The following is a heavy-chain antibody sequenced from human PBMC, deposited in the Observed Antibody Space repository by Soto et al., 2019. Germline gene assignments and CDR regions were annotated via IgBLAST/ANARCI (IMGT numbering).Heavy chain of an antibody. CDR3: TTSTVTPSVDAFDI. Sequence: LRLSCAASGFTFSNAWMSWVRQAPGKGLEWVGRIKSKTDGGTTDYAAPVKGRFTISRDDSKNTLYLQMNSLKTEDTAVYYCTTSTVTPSVDAFDIWGQGTMVTVSS. CDR1: GFTFSNAW. CDR2: IKSKTDGGTT. V-gene: IGHV3-15*01. D-gene: IGHD4-17*01. J-gene: IGHJ3*02.